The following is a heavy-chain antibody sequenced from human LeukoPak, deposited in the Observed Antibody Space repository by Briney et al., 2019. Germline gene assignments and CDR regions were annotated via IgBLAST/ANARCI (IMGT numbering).Heavy chain of an antibody. CDR3: ARSGSGPGTLYYYYGMDV. CDR2: ISSSSSTI. J-gene: IGHJ6*02. Sequence: GGSLRLSRAASGFTFSSYSMNWVRQAPGKGLEWVSYISSSSSTIYYADSVKGRFTISRDNAKNSLYLQMNSLRAEDTAVYYCARSGSGPGTLYYYYGMDVWGQGTTVTVSS. CDR1: GFTFSSYS. D-gene: IGHD3-10*01. V-gene: IGHV3-48*04.